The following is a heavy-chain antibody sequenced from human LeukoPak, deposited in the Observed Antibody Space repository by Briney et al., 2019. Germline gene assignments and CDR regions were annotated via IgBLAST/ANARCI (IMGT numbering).Heavy chain of an antibody. D-gene: IGHD6-13*01. CDR1: GFTFDDYA. CDR3: AXGTSSWHEFDS. Sequence: PGXSLRXXCAASGFTFDDYAMHWVRQAPGKGLEWVSLITWDGDSTYYADSVKGRFTISRENSKNYLYLQMNSLRAEDTALYYCAXGTSSWHEFDSWGQGTLVTVSS. CDR2: ITWDGDST. J-gene: IGHJ4*02. V-gene: IGHV3-43D*03.